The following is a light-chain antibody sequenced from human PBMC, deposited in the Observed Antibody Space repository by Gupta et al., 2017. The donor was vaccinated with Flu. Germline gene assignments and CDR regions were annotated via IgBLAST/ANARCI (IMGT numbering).Light chain of an antibody. CDR1: QDMGNE. J-gene: IGKJ3*01. CDR3: RQEDSFPLT. CDR2: GAS. V-gene: IGKV1-6*01. Sequence: AIQMTQSPSALSASVGDRVTISCRASQDMGNELGWYQQKPGKAPKLLIYGASSSQSGVPSRFSGSGSGTEFTLTISSLQPEDFATYYCRQEDSFPLTFGHGTTVDV.